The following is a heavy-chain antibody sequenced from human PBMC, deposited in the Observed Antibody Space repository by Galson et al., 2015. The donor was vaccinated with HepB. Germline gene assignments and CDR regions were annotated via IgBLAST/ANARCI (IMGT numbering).Heavy chain of an antibody. CDR3: ARGGSSSWSDY. J-gene: IGHJ4*02. CDR2: ISYDGSNK. Sequence: SLRLSCAASGFTFSSYAMHWVRQAPGKGPEWVAVISYDGSNKYYADSVRGRFTISRDNSKNTLYLQMNSLRAEDTAVYYCARGGSSSWSDYWGQGTLVTVSS. D-gene: IGHD6-13*01. V-gene: IGHV3-30*04. CDR1: GFTFSSYA.